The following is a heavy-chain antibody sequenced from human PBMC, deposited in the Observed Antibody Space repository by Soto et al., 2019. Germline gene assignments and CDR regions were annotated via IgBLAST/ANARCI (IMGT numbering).Heavy chain of an antibody. J-gene: IGHJ6*02. Sequence: SVKVSCKASGGTFSSYAISWVRQAPGQGLEWMGGIIPIFGTANYAQKFQGRVTITADESTSTAYMELSSLRSEDTAVYYCARCLRRGSKLGYCTNGVCYYYYGMDVWGQGTTVTVSS. V-gene: IGHV1-69*13. CDR1: GGTFSSYA. D-gene: IGHD2-8*01. CDR2: IIPIFGTA. CDR3: ARCLRRGSKLGYCTNGVCYYYYGMDV.